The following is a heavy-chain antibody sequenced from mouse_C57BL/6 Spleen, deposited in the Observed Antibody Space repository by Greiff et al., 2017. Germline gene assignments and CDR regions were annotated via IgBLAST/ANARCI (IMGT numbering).Heavy chain of an antibody. J-gene: IGHJ4*01. Sequence: QVQLQQSGAELVKPGASVKLSCKASGYTFTSYWMHWVKQRPGQGLEWIGMIHPNSGSTNYNEKFKSKATLTVDKSSSTAYMQLSSLTSEDSAVYYCARQFITTVVEDAMDYWGQGTSVTVSS. CDR1: GYTFTSYW. CDR3: ARQFITTVVEDAMDY. D-gene: IGHD1-1*01. V-gene: IGHV1-64*01. CDR2: IHPNSGST.